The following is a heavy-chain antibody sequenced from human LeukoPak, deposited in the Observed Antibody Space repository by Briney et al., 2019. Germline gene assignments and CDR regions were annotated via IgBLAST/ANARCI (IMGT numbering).Heavy chain of an antibody. CDR2: INPNSGGT. Sequence: ASVKVSCKASGYTFTGYYIHWVRQAPGQGHEWMGWINPNSGGTNYAQKFQGRVTMTEDTSTDTAYMELSSLRSEDTAVYYCAAEGHDVSGSYYNGMDVWGQGTTVTVSS. CDR3: AAEGHDVSGSYYNGMDV. D-gene: IGHD3-10*01. J-gene: IGHJ6*02. CDR1: GYTFTGYY. V-gene: IGHV1-2*02.